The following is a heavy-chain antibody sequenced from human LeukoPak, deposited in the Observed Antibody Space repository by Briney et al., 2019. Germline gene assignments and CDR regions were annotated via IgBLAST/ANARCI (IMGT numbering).Heavy chain of an antibody. Sequence: PGGSLRLSCAASGFTFSSYWMSWVRQAPGKGLEWVAFIRYDGSNKYYADSVKGRFTISRDNSKNTLYLQMNSLRAEDTAVYYCAKSLYCSGGSCYRAYFDYWGQGTLVTVSS. D-gene: IGHD2-15*01. CDR1: GFTFSSYW. J-gene: IGHJ4*02. V-gene: IGHV3-30*02. CDR3: AKSLYCSGGSCYRAYFDY. CDR2: IRYDGSNK.